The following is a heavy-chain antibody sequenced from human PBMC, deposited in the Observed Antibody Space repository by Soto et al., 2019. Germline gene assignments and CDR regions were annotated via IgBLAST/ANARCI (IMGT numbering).Heavy chain of an antibody. CDR2: ISSSSSYI. CDR1: GFTFSSYS. Sequence: GGSLRLSCAASGFTFSSYSMNWVRQAPGKGLEWVSSISSSSSYIYYADSVEGRFTISGDNVKNSLYLQMNSLRAEDTAVYYCATIAARPAKDWFDPWGQGTLVTVSS. CDR3: ATIAARPAKDWFDP. V-gene: IGHV3-21*01. J-gene: IGHJ5*02. D-gene: IGHD6-6*01.